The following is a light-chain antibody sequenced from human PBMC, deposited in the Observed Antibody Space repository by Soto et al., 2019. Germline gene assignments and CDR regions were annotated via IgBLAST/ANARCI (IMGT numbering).Light chain of an antibody. CDR3: MQPLENFRT. CDR1: ARLLHKNGYNY. J-gene: IGKJ1*01. CDR2: LGS. V-gene: IGKV2-28*01. Sequence: IVITQSRLSRSVTSVQAASISCMSSARLLHKNGYNYVDWYMQKPGQSPQLLIYLGSNRASGVPDRFSGSGSDTYFTLEISRVGADDVGVYYCMQPLENFRTFGQGTKVDI.